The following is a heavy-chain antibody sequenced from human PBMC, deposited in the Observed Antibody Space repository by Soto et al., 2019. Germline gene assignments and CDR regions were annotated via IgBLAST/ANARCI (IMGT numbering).Heavy chain of an antibody. CDR3: AKGASTTVFAVNDY. D-gene: IGHD4-17*01. V-gene: IGHV3-9*01. Sequence: EVQLVESGGGLVQPGRSLRLSCAASGFIFDEYAMHWVRQAPGKGLEWVSSISWNSGNIGYADSVKCRFTISRDNAKNSLYLQMNSVRGEDTDLYYCAKGASTTVFAVNDYCGQGTLVTVSS. J-gene: IGHJ4*02. CDR1: GFIFDEYA. CDR2: ISWNSGNI.